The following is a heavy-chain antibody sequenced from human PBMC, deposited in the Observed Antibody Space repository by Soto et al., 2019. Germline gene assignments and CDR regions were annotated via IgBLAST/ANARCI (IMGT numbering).Heavy chain of an antibody. CDR3: AWFHYFDY. V-gene: IGHV4-39*01. J-gene: IGHJ4*02. CDR1: GGSISSSSYY. Sequence: SETLSLTCTVSGGSISSSSYYWGWIRQPPGKGLEWIGSIYYSGSTYYNPSLKSRVTISVDTSKNQFSLKLSSVTAADTAVYYCAWFHYFDYWGQGTLVTVSS. CDR2: IYYSGST. D-gene: IGHD3-10*01.